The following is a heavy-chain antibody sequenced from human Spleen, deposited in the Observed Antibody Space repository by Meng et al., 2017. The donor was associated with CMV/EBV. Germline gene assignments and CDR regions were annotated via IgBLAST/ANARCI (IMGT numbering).Heavy chain of an antibody. J-gene: IGHJ5*02. V-gene: IGHV4-4*02. D-gene: IGHD3-3*01. Sequence: CAVSGGSSSSTDWWSWVRQPPGEGLEWIGEVDHSGSTNYNPSLGSRVSISLDTSKNHFSLKLTSVTAADTAVYYCARFRVTSHRFDPWGQGALVPSPQ. CDR1: GGSSSSTDW. CDR3: ARFRVTSHRFDP. CDR2: VDHSGST.